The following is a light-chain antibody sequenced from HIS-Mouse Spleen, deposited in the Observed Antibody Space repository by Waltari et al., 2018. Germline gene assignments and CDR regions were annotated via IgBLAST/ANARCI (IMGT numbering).Light chain of an antibody. J-gene: IGKJ1*01. CDR2: AAS. CDR3: QQLNSYPPT. Sequence: DIQLTQSPSFLSASVVDRVTITCRASQGISSYLSWYQQKPGKAPKLLTYAASTLQSGVPSRFSGSGAGTEFTLTISRLQPEDFATYYCQQLNSYPPTFGQGTKVEIK. V-gene: IGKV1-9*01. CDR1: QGISSY.